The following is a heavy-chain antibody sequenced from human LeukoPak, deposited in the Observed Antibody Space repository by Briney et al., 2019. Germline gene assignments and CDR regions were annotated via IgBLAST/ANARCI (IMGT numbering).Heavy chain of an antibody. CDR1: GYTFTSYY. V-gene: IGHV1-46*01. CDR2: INPSGGST. CDR3: ARGTNYDFWSGSFNY. Sequence: ASVTVSCMASGYTFTSYYMHWVRQAPGQGLEWMGIINPSGGSTSYAQKFQGRVTMTRDMSTSTVYMELSSLRSEDTAVYYCARGTNYDFWSGSFNYWGQGTLVTVSS. D-gene: IGHD3-3*01. J-gene: IGHJ4*02.